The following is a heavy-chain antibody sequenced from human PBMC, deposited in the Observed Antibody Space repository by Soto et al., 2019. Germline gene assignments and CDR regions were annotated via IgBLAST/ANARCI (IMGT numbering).Heavy chain of an antibody. D-gene: IGHD4-17*01. V-gene: IGHV3-30-3*01. J-gene: IGHJ6*02. CDR1: GFTFSSYA. CDR2: ISYDGSNK. CDR3: ARTLRPYGDYPCMDV. Sequence: GGSLRLSCAASGFTFSSYAMHWVRQAPGKGLEWVAVISYDGSNKYYADSVKGRFTISRDNSKNTLYLQMNSLRAEDTAVYYCARTLRPYGDYPCMDVWGQGTTVTVSS.